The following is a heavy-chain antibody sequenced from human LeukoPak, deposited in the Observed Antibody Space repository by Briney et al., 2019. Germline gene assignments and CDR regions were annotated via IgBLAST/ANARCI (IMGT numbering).Heavy chain of an antibody. D-gene: IGHD6-19*01. Sequence: GGSLILSCSASGFAFSSDAMHWARQAPGRGLEWLAVISYDGSNEDHAESVRGRFTISRNSLRPEDTAVYYCARDLVYSSGWYAGELDHWGLGTLVIVSS. CDR3: AGELDH. CDR2: ISYDGSNE. J-gene: IGHJ4*02. V-gene: IGHV3-30*19. CDR1: GFAFSSDA.